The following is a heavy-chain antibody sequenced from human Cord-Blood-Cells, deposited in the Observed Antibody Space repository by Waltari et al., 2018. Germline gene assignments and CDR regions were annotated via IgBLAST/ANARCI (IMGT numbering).Heavy chain of an antibody. Sequence: QVQLVESGGGVVQPGRSLRLSCAASGLTFSSYGMHWVRQAPGKGVEWVAVIWYDGSNKYYAPSVKGRFTISRDNSKNTLYLQMNSQRAEDTAVYYCARGLYYYMDVWGKGTTVTVSS. CDR3: ARGLYYYMDV. CDR1: GLTFSSYG. J-gene: IGHJ6*03. V-gene: IGHV3-33*01. CDR2: IWYDGSNK.